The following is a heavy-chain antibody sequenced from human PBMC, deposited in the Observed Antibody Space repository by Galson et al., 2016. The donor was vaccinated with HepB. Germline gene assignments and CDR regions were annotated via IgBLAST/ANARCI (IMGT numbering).Heavy chain of an antibody. Sequence: SVKVSCKASGYTFTSYGISWVRQAPGQGLEWMGWITAYNGNTNYAQNLQDRVTMTTDTSTSTAYMELRSLRSDDTAVYYWARDPLFDYWGQGTLVTVSS. CDR2: ITAYNGNT. J-gene: IGHJ4*02. CDR1: GYTFTSYG. V-gene: IGHV1-18*01. CDR3: ARDPLFDY.